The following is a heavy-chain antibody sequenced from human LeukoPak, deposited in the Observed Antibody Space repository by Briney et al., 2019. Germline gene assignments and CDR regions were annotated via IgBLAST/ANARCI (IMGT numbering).Heavy chain of an antibody. V-gene: IGHV1-69*13. CDR3: ARDRVTIFGVVTSDMHV. D-gene: IGHD3-3*01. CDR2: IIPIFGTA. Sequence: GASVKVSCEASGGTFSSYAIRWVRQAPGQGLEWMGGIIPIFGTANYAQKFQGRVTITADESTSTAYMELSSLRSEDTAVYYCARDRVTIFGVVTSDMHVWGKGTTVTVSS. CDR1: GGTFSSYA. J-gene: IGHJ6*03.